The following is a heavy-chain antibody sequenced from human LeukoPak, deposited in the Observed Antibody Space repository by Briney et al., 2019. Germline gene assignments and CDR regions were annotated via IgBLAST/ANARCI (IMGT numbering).Heavy chain of an antibody. CDR3: ANEWGRTPAASGDY. J-gene: IGHJ4*02. D-gene: IGHD2-2*01. Sequence: GKSLRLSCAASGFSFSTYGMHWVRQAPGKGLEWVGVISYDGSDKFYADSVKGRFTISRDNSKNTLYLQMNSLRVEDTAMYYCANEWGRTPAASGDYWGQGTLVTVSS. CDR2: ISYDGSDK. CDR1: GFSFSTYG. V-gene: IGHV3-30*18.